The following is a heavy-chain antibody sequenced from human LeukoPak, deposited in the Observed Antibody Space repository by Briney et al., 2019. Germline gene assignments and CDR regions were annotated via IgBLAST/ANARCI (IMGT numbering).Heavy chain of an antibody. CDR2: INHSGST. V-gene: IGHV4-34*01. Sequence: SETLSLTCAVYGGSFSGYYWSWIRQPPGKGLEWIGEINHSGSTNYNPSLKSRVTISVDTSKNQFSLKLSSVTAADTAVYYCARAGRRAFDIWGQGTMDTVSS. J-gene: IGHJ3*02. CDR1: GGSFSGYY. CDR3: ARAGRRAFDI.